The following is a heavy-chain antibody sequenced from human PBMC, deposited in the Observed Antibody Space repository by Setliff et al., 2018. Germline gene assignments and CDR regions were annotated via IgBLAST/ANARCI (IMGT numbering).Heavy chain of an antibody. V-gene: IGHV4-59*11. J-gene: IGHJ4*02. CDR2: IYYSGST. CDR1: GGSISSHY. CDR3: AREDTAMATYYFDY. D-gene: IGHD5-18*01. Sequence: SETLSLTCTVSGGSISSHYWSWIRQPPGKGLEWIGSIYYSGSTNYNPSLKSRVTISVDTSKNQFSLKLSSVTAADTAVYYCAREDTAMATYYFDYWGQGALVTVSS.